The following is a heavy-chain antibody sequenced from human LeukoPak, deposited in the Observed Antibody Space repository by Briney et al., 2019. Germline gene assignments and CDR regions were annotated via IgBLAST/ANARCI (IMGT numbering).Heavy chain of an antibody. J-gene: IGHJ5*02. CDR3: ARTKSRRGRGLWFDP. Sequence: ASAKVSCKASGGTFSSYTISWVRQAPGQGLEWMGRIIPILGIANYAQKFQGRVTITTDESTSTAYMELSSLRSEDTAVYYCARTKSRRGRGLWFDPWGQGTLVTVSS. D-gene: IGHD2-15*01. CDR1: GGTFSSYT. CDR2: IIPILGIA. V-gene: IGHV1-69*02.